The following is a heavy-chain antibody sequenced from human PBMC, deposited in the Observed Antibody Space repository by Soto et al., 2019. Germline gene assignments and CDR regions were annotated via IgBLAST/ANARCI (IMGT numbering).Heavy chain of an antibody. V-gene: IGHV3-21*01. Sequence: GGSLRLSCAASGFTFSSYSMNWVRQAPGKGLEWVSSISSSSSYIYYADSVKGRFTISRDNAKNSLYLQMNSLRAEDTAVYYCARDRGSSGTSPADAFDIWGQGTMVTVSS. J-gene: IGHJ3*02. CDR1: GFTFSSYS. CDR2: ISSSSSYI. CDR3: ARDRGSSGTSPADAFDI. D-gene: IGHD1-26*01.